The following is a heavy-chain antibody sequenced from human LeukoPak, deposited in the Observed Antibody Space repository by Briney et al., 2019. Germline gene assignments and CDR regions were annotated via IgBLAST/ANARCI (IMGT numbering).Heavy chain of an antibody. CDR2: ISYDGSNK. D-gene: IGHD4-23*01. V-gene: IGHV3-30-3*01. J-gene: IGHJ1*01. CDR1: GFTFSSYA. Sequence: PGGSLRLSCAASGFTFSSYAMHWVRQAPGKGLEWVAVISYDGSNKYYADSVKGRFTISRDNSKNTLYLQMNSLRAEDTAVYYCAVPRLRWSSAEYFQHWGQGTLVTVSS. CDR3: AVPRLRWSSAEYFQH.